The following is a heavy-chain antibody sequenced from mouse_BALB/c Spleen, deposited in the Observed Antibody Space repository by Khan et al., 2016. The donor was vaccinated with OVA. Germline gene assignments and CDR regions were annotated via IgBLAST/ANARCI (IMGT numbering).Heavy chain of an antibody. CDR3: ARVYGGDFDY. CDR2: ISYSGNT. Sequence: EVQLLESGPGLVKPSQSLSLTCTVTGYSITSDYAWYWIRQFPGNKLEWMGFISYSGNTNYNPSLKSRISITRDTSKNQFFLQLNSVTTEDTATYYCARVYGGDFDYWGQGTTLTVSS. V-gene: IGHV3-2*02. CDR1: GYSITSDYA. D-gene: IGHD1-1*01. J-gene: IGHJ2*01.